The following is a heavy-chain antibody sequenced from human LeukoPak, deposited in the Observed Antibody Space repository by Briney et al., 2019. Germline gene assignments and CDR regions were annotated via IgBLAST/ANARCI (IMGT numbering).Heavy chain of an antibody. CDR2: IYYSGST. CDR3: ARDEGRDGSGSSIDY. V-gene: IGHV4-30-4*01. Sequence: SQTLSLTCTVSGGSISSGDYYWSWIRQPPGKGLEWVGYIYYSGSTYYNPSLKSRVTISVDTSKNQFSLKLSSVTAADTAVYYCARDEGRDGSGSSIDYWGQGTLVTVSS. J-gene: IGHJ4*02. CDR1: GGSISSGDYY. D-gene: IGHD3-10*01.